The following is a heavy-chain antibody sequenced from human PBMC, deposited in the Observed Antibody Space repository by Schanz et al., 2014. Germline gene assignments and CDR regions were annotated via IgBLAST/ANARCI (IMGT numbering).Heavy chain of an antibody. CDR2: ISHDGHRD. D-gene: IGHD3-22*01. V-gene: IGHV3-30-3*01. CDR3: ARENSSGYSPAVTYYIDV. J-gene: IGHJ6*03. Sequence: VQLVESGGVVVQPGGSLRLSCAASGFTFSSYAMSWVRQAPGKGLEWVAQISHDGHRDFYADSVKGRFTVSRDNNWKTLSLQMNSLRSDDTAIYHCARENSSGYSPAVTYYIDVWGKGTTVTVSS. CDR1: GFTFSSYA.